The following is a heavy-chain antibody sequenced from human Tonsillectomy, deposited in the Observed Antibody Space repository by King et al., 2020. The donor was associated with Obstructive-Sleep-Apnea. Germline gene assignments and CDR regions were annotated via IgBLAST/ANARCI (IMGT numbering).Heavy chain of an antibody. CDR2: IIYNGHT. CDR3: ARDRVYSYGQPFDY. J-gene: IGHJ4*02. CDR1: GDSINSASYY. D-gene: IGHD5-18*01. Sequence: VQLQESGPGLVKPSETLSLTCTVSGDSINSASYYWGWIRQPPGKGLEWIGSIIYNGHTYYNPSLKSRVTISVDTSKNQFSLKLKSVTAADTAMYYCARDRVYSYGQPFDYWGQGSLVTVSS. V-gene: IGHV4-39*07.